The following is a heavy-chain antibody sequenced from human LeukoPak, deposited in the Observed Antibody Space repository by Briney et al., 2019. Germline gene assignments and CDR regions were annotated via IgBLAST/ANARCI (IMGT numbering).Heavy chain of an antibody. CDR3: AKDRSTSNILTGYQDN. V-gene: IGHV3-30*18. J-gene: IGHJ4*02. Sequence: PGRSLRLSCAASGFTFSSYGMHWVRQAPGKGLEWVAVISYDGGNKHYADPVKGRFTISRDNSKNTLHLQMNSLRAEDTAVYYCAKDRSTSNILTGYQDNWGQGTLVTVSS. CDR2: ISYDGGNK. D-gene: IGHD3-9*01. CDR1: GFTFSSYG.